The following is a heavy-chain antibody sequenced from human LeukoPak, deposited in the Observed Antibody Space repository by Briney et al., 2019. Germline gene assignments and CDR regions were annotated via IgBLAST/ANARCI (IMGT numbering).Heavy chain of an antibody. CDR3: ARDYGSGSYYPDAFDI. CDR1: GGTFSSYA. J-gene: IGHJ3*02. D-gene: IGHD3-10*01. Sequence: SVKVSCKASGGTFSSYAISWVRQAPGQGLEWMGGIIPIFGTANYAQKFQGRVTMTTDTSTSTAYMELRSLRSDDTAVYYCARDYGSGSYYPDAFDIWGQGTMVTVSS. CDR2: IIPIFGTA. V-gene: IGHV1-69*05.